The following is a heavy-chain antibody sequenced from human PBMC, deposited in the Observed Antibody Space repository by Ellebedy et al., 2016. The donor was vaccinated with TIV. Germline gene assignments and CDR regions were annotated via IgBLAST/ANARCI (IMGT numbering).Heavy chain of an antibody. CDR3: ARGGASSKYFDY. CDR2: IYYSGST. V-gene: IGHV4-59*11. Sequence: MPSETLSLTCTVSGGSLTNHFWSWIRQPPGKGLEWIASIYYSGSTNYNPSLKSRVTISVDTSKNQFSLELSSVTAADTAVYYCARGGASSKYFDYWGQGTLVTVSS. CDR1: GGSLTNHF. J-gene: IGHJ4*02.